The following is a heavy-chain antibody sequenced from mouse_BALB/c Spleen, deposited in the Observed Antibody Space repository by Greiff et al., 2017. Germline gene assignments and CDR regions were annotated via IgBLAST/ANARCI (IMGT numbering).Heavy chain of an antibody. D-gene: IGHD1-1*01. V-gene: IGHV1-9*01. CDR2: ILPGSGST. CDR1: GYTFSSYW. J-gene: IGHJ1*01. Sequence: QVQLQQSGAELMKPGASVKISCKATGYTFSSYWIEWVKQRPGHGLEWIGEILPGSGSTNYNEKFKGKATFTADTSSNTAYMPLSSLTSEDSAVYYCARSSFITTVVDPYWYFDVWGAGTTVTVSS. CDR3: ARSSFITTVVDPYWYFDV.